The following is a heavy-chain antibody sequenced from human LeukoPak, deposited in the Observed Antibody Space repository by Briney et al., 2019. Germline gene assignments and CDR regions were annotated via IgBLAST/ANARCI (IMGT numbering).Heavy chain of an antibody. CDR2: IYPGDSDT. J-gene: IGHJ4*02. CDR1: GYRFTSYW. D-gene: IGHD6-19*01. Sequence: ESLKISCKVSGYRFTSYWIAWVRQMPGKGLEWMGLIYPGDSDTRYNPSFQGQVTISADKSISTAYLQWSSLKASDTAIYYCARRIGSGWSDYWGQGTLVIVSS. CDR3: ARRIGSGWSDY. V-gene: IGHV5-51*01.